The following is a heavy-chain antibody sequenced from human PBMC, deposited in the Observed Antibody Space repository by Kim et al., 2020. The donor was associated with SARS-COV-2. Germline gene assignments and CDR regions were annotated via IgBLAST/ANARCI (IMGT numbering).Heavy chain of an antibody. D-gene: IGHD1-1*01. J-gene: IGHJ4*02. V-gene: IGHV1-46*01. Sequence: ASVKVSCKASGYTFTAFWMHWVRQAPGQGREWMGMVKPGDGFTRYAQKFQGRVTTTSDTSTNTVYMEMSSLTSDDTALYFCARAWNQDFDYWGQGTLVTVSS. CDR2: VKPGDGFT. CDR3: ARAWNQDFDY. CDR1: GYTFTAFW.